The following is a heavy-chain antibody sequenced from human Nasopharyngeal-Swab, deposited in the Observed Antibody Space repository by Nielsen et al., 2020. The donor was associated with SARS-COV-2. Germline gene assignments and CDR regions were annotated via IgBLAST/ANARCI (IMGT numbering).Heavy chain of an antibody. V-gene: IGHV1-69*13. CDR3: ATSYRIAAAGAYYFDY. Sequence: SVKVSCKASGGTFSSYAISWVRQAPGQGLEWMGGIIPIFGTANYAQKFQGRVTITADESTSTAYMELSSLRSEDTAVYYCATSYRIAAAGAYYFDYWGQGTLVTVSS. J-gene: IGHJ4*02. D-gene: IGHD6-13*01. CDR2: IIPIFGTA. CDR1: GGTFSSYA.